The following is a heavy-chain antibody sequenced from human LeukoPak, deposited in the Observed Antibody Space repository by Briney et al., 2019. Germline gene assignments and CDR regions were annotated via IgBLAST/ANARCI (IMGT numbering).Heavy chain of an antibody. CDR1: GGSISSIGYY. Sequence: LETLSLTCTVSGGSISSIGYYWGGSRPTPRKGHEWLGSIYYSGSTYYNPSLKSRVTISVDTSKNQFSLKLSSVTAADTAVYYCARHHAAASFDYWGQGTLVTVSS. J-gene: IGHJ4*02. V-gene: IGHV4-39*01. CDR2: IYYSGST. CDR3: ARHHAAASFDY. D-gene: IGHD6-13*01.